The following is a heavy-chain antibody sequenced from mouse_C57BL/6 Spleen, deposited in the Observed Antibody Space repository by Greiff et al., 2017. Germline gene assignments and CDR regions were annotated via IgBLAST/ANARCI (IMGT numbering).Heavy chain of an antibody. CDR1: GYTFTDYN. Sequence: VQLQQSGPELVKPGASVKIPCKASGYTFTDYNMDWVKQSHGKSLEWIGDINPNNGGTIYNQKFTGKATLTVDKSSSTAYMELRSLTSEDTAVYYCARSGQLRLYYYAMDYWGQGTSVTVSS. V-gene: IGHV1-18*01. D-gene: IGHD3-2*02. CDR2: INPNNGGT. CDR3: ARSGQLRLYYYAMDY. J-gene: IGHJ4*01.